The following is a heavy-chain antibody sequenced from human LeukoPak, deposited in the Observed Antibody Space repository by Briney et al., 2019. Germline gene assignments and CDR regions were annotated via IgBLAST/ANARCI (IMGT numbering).Heavy chain of an antibody. Sequence: GGSLRLSCAASGFTFSSYSMNWVRQAPGKGLEWVSSISSSSSYIYYADSVKGRFTISRDNAKNSLYLQMNSLRAEDTAVYYCARDRTPYDFWSKDAFDIWGQGTMVTVSS. CDR2: ISSSSSYI. D-gene: IGHD3-3*01. J-gene: IGHJ3*02. CDR3: ARDRTPYDFWSKDAFDI. CDR1: GFTFSSYS. V-gene: IGHV3-21*01.